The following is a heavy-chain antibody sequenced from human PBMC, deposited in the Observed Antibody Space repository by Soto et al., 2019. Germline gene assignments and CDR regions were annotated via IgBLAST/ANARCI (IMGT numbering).Heavy chain of an antibody. CDR3: ARARQPYYYYYYGMDV. V-gene: IGHV4-30-4*01. CDR2: IYYSGST. D-gene: IGHD6-13*01. Sequence: QVQLQESGPGLVKPSQTLSLTCTVSGGSISSGDYYWSWIRQPPGKGLEWIGYIYYSGSTYYNPSLKSRVTISVDTSKNQFSLKLSSVTAADTAVYYCARARQPYYYYYYGMDVWGQGTTVTVSS. CDR1: GGSISSGDYY. J-gene: IGHJ6*02.